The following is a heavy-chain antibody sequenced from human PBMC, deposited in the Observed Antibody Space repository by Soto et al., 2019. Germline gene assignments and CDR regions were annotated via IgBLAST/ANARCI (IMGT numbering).Heavy chain of an antibody. CDR2: IYYSGST. Sequence: PSETMSLTSAVYGGSFSGYYWSWIRQPPGKGLEWIGYIYYSGSTYYNPSLKSRVTISVDTSKNQFSLKLSSVTAADTAVYYCARDLGSSWYGGWFDPWGQGTLVTVSS. D-gene: IGHD6-13*01. CDR1: GGSFSGYY. V-gene: IGHV4-30-4*08. CDR3: ARDLGSSWYGGWFDP. J-gene: IGHJ5*02.